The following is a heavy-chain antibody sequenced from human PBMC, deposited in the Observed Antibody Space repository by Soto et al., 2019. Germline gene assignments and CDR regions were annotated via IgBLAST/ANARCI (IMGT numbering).Heavy chain of an antibody. D-gene: IGHD3-22*01. J-gene: IGHJ6*02. V-gene: IGHV3-30-3*01. CDR1: GFTFSSYA. Sequence: QVQLVESGGGVVQPGRSLRLSCAASGFTFSSYAMHWVRQAPGKGLEWVAVISYDGSNKYYADSVKGRFTISRDNSKNTLYLQMNSLRAEDTAVYYCAREVYYDSSGYYYANYYGMDVWGQGTTVTVSS. CDR3: AREVYYDSSGYYYANYYGMDV. CDR2: ISYDGSNK.